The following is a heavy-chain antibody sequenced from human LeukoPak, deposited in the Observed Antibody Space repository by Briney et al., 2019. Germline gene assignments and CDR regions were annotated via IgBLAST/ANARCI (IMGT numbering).Heavy chain of an antibody. Sequence: SETLSLTCSVSGGSISSSYWSWIRQPPGKGLEWIGYIYYSGNTNYNPSLGSRVTISVDTSKTQFSLKLSSVTAADTAVYYCARTSLELGYCSGGSCYFGTFDPWGQGTLVTVSS. CDR2: IYYSGNT. V-gene: IGHV4-59*08. CDR3: ARTSLELGYCSGGSCYFGTFDP. CDR1: GGSISSSY. D-gene: IGHD2-15*01. J-gene: IGHJ5*02.